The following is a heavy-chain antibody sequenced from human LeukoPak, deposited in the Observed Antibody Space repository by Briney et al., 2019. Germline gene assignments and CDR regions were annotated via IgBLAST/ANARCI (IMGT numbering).Heavy chain of an antibody. CDR1: GFIYSHYG. CDR3: AKGYYYDSSGYYYWGVFDY. J-gene: IGHJ4*02. CDR2: IWSDGSNR. V-gene: IGHV3-33*06. D-gene: IGHD3-22*01. Sequence: PGGSLRLSCAASGFIYSHYGMHWVRQAPGKGLEWVAVIWSDGSNRFYAGSVKGRFTISRDNSQNTLFLQMNSLRAEDTAVYYCAKGYYYDSSGYYYWGVFDYWGQGTLVTVSS.